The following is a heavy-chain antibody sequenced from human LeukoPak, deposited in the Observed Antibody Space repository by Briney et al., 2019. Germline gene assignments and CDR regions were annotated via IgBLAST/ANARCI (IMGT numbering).Heavy chain of an antibody. Sequence: GRSLRLSCAASGFTFSSYAMHLVRQAPGKGLEWVAVISYDGSNKYYADSVKGRFTISRDNSKNTLYLQMNSLRAEDTAVYYCARDFGSGSYDYWGQGTLVTVSS. J-gene: IGHJ4*02. CDR3: ARDFGSGSYDY. V-gene: IGHV3-30-3*01. CDR2: ISYDGSNK. CDR1: GFTFSSYA. D-gene: IGHD1-26*01.